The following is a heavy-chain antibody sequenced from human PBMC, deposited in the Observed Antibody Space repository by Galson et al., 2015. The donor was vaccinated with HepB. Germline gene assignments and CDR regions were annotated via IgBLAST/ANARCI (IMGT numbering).Heavy chain of an antibody. CDR3: AKGVGSGYLTYFDY. D-gene: IGHD3-22*01. CDR2: ISGGGGST. V-gene: IGHV3-23*01. CDR1: GFTFNSYA. Sequence: SLRLSCAASGFTFNSYAMSWVRQAPGKGLEWVSVISGGGGSTYYADSVKGRFTISRDNSKNTMYLQMNSLRAEDTAVYYCAKGVGSGYLTYFDYWGQGTLVTVSS. J-gene: IGHJ4*02.